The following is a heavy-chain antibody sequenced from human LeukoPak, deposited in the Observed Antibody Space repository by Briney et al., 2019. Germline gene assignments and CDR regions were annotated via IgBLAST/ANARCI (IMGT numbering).Heavy chain of an antibody. Sequence: PGGSLRLSCAASGFTFSSYAMHWVRQAPGKGLEWVAVISYDGSNKYYADSVKGRFTISRDNSKNTLYLQMNSLRAEDAAVYYCARDGDIVLMVYALNYWGQGTLVTVSS. D-gene: IGHD2-8*01. CDR3: ARDGDIVLMVYALNY. J-gene: IGHJ4*02. CDR2: ISYDGSNK. V-gene: IGHV3-30-3*01. CDR1: GFTFSSYA.